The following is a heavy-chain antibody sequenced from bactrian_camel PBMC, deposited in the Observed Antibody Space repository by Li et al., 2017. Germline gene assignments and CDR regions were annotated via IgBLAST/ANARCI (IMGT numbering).Heavy chain of an antibody. D-gene: IGHD1*01. J-gene: IGHJ4*01. V-gene: IGHV3S53*01. CDR3: AADRSLRGYCYSGWDKSAF. Sequence: QLVESGGDLVQPGDSLMLSCAAAGYTYSRYCMAWFRQVPGKERQWVATMSTYGGKNYADSVQGRFTISKDNAENTLHLHMNSLQPEDTATYYCAADRSLRGYCYSGWDKSAFWGQGTQVTVS. CDR1: GYTYSRYC. CDR2: MSTYGGK.